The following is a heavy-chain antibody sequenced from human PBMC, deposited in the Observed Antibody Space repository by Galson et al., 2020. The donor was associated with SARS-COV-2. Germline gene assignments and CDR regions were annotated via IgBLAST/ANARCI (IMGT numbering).Heavy chain of an antibody. J-gene: IGHJ3*02. CDR1: GYAFTEYY. V-gene: IGHV1-2*02. CDR2: INPNEGGT. CDR3: ARVGRSGNVYAYGPLPI. D-gene: IGHD1-26*01. Sequence: ASVKVSCKASGYAFTEYYIHWVRQAPGQGLEWMGWINPNEGGTNYAQNFQVRVTMTRATSISTVYMELSRLTSDDTAVYYCARVGRSGNVYAYGPLPIWGQGTMVTVSS.